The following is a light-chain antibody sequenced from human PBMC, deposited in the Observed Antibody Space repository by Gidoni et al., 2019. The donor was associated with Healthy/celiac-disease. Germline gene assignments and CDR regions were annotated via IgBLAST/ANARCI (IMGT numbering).Light chain of an antibody. V-gene: IGLV3-27*01. CDR1: VLAKKKY. Sequence: SYELTQPSSVSVSPGQTARTTCSGDVLAKKKYARWFQQKPGQAPVLVIYKDRERPSGIPERFSGSSSGTTVTLTISGAQVEDEADYYCYSAADNNYVFGTGTKVTVL. CDR3: YSAADNNYV. J-gene: IGLJ1*01. CDR2: KDR.